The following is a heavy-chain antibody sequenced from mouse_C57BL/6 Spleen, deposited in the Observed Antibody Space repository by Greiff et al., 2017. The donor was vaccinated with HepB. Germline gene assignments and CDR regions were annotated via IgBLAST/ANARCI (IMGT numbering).Heavy chain of an antibody. CDR1: GYTFTSYW. CDR2: IDPSDSDT. D-gene: IGHD1-1*01. V-gene: IGHV1-52*01. J-gene: IGHJ1*03. Sequence: QVQLQQPGAELVRPGSSVKLSCKASGYTFTSYWMHWVKQRPIQGLEWIGNIDPSDSDTHYNQKFKDKATLTVDQSSRTAYMQRSSLTSEDSAVYYCSRQGPFGVVSPYWYFDVWGTGTTVTDSS. CDR3: SRQGPFGVVSPYWYFDV.